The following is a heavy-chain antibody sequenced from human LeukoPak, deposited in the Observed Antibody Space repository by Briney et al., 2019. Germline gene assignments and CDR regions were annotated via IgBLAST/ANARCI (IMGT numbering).Heavy chain of an antibody. D-gene: IGHD6-6*01. CDR3: ARVLGSSSSSYFDY. Sequence: ASVKVSCKASGGTFSSYAISWVRQAPGQGLEWMGGIIPIFGTANYAQKFQGGVTITADESTSAAYMELSSLRSEDTAVYYCARVLGSSSSSYFDYWGQGTLVTVSS. CDR2: IIPIFGTA. V-gene: IGHV1-69*13. CDR1: GGTFSSYA. J-gene: IGHJ4*02.